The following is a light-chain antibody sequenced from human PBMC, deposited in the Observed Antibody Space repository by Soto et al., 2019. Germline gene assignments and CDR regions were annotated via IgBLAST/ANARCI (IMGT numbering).Light chain of an antibody. J-gene: IGLJ2*01. V-gene: IGLV2-11*01. Sequence: QSALTQPRSVSGSLGQSVTITCTGTSSDIGGYNFVSWYQQVPGKAPKLMIFDIGERPSGVPDRFSAAKSGDTASLTISGLQAEDEADYYCCSYAGSKTFVAFGGGTQLTVL. CDR3: CSYAGSKTFVA. CDR1: SSDIGGYNF. CDR2: DIG.